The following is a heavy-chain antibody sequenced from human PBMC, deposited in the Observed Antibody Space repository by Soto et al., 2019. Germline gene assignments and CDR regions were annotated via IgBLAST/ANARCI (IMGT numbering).Heavy chain of an antibody. Sequence: GGSLRLSCAASGFTFSNAWMNWVRQAPGKGLEWVGRIKSKTDGGTTDYAAPVKGRFTISRDDSKNTLYLQMNSLKTEDTAVYYCTTYPLRFLDRDYYYGMDVWGQGTTVTVSS. CDR3: TTYPLRFLDRDYYYGMDV. D-gene: IGHD3-3*01. J-gene: IGHJ6*02. V-gene: IGHV3-15*07. CDR1: GFTFSNAW. CDR2: IKSKTDGGTT.